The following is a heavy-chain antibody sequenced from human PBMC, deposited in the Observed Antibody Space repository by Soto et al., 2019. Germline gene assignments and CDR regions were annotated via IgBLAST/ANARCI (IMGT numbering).Heavy chain of an antibody. CDR3: TRSLGFCSSPSCYLRYYYFYMDV. V-gene: IGHV3-30*02. J-gene: IGHJ6*03. Sequence: GGSLRLSCAASKSIFTGYGMHWVRQTPGKGLEWVAVIRFDGTDEHYADSVKGRFTISRDNVKNTLYLQMNSLRAEDTARYYCTRSLGFCSSPSCYLRYYYFYMDVWGKGTTVTVSS. CDR2: IRFDGTDE. D-gene: IGHD2-2*01. CDR1: KSIFTGYG.